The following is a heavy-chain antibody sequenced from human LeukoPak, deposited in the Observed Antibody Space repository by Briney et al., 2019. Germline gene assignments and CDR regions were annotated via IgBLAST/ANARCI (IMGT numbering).Heavy chain of an antibody. J-gene: IGHJ4*02. V-gene: IGHV3-23*01. CDR1: GFTFRNYA. CDR2: ISAADGDNT. D-gene: IGHD3-22*01. Sequence: GGSLRLSCAASGFTFRNYAMGWVRQAPGKGLEWVSVISAADGDNTYYADSVKGRFSISRDNSNYTLHLQMNSLRAEDTAVFYCAQFKGHYYYDSSGYCDNWGQGTLVTVSS. CDR3: AQFKGHYYYDSSGYCDN.